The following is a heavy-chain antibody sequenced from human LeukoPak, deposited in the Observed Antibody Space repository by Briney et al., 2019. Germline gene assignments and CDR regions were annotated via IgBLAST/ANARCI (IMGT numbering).Heavy chain of an antibody. V-gene: IGHV3-30-3*01. CDR3: ARDSSDYAGPPDY. CDR1: GFTFSSYA. D-gene: IGHD3-22*01. Sequence: GGSLRLSCAASGFTFSSYAMHWVRQAPGKGLEWVAVISYDGSNKYYADSVKGRFTIPRDNSKNTLYLQMNSLRAEDTAVYYCARDSSDYAGPPDYWGQGSLVTVSS. CDR2: ISYDGSNK. J-gene: IGHJ4*02.